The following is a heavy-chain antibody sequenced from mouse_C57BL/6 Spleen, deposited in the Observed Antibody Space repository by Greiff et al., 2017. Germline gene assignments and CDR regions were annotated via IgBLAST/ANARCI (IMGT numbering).Heavy chain of an antibody. CDR2: IDPSDSYT. CDR3: ARPYYSNYYWYVDV. V-gene: IGHV1-69*01. CDR1: GYTFTSYW. Sequence: QVQLQQPGAELVMPGASVKLSCKASGYTFTSYWMPWVKQRPGQGLEWIGEIDPSDSYTNYNQNFKGKSTLTVDKSSSTAYMQLSSLTSEDSAVYYCARPYYSNYYWYVDVWGTGTTVTVSS. D-gene: IGHD2-5*01. J-gene: IGHJ1*03.